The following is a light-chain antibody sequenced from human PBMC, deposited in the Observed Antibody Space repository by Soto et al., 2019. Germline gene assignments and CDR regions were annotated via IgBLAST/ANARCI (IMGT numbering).Light chain of an antibody. CDR1: QSVSSNY. CDR2: GTS. V-gene: IGKV3-20*01. CDR3: QQNDSSPSWT. Sequence: EIVLTQSPGTLSLSPGERATLSCRAIQSVSSNYLAWYQQKPGQAPKVLIYGTSSRATGIPDRFRGSGSGTDFTLTISRLEPEDFAVYYCQQNDSSPSWTFGQGTKVDIK. J-gene: IGKJ1*01.